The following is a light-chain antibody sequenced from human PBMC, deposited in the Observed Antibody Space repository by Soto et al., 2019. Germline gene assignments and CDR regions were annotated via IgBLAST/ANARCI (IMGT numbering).Light chain of an antibody. J-gene: IGKJ1*01. CDR1: QSISSW. Sequence: DIQMTQSPSTLSASVGDRVTMRCRASQSISSWLAWYQQKPGKAPKLLIYDASSLESGVPSRFSGSGSGTEFTLTISSLQPDDFATYYCQQYNSYSQTFGQGTKVDIK. CDR2: DAS. CDR3: QQYNSYSQT. V-gene: IGKV1-5*01.